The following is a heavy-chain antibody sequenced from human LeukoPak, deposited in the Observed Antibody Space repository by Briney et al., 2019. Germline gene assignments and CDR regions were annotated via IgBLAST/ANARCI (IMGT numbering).Heavy chain of an antibody. D-gene: IGHD1-26*01. V-gene: IGHV3-33*06. CDR3: AKKSIVGATTGGYFDY. CDR2: IWYGGSNK. J-gene: IGHJ4*02. Sequence: GRSLRLSCAASGFTFSSYGMHWVRQAPGKGLEWVAVIWYGGSNKYYADSVKGRFTISRDNSKNTLYLQMNSLRAEDTAVYYCAKKSIVGATTGGYFDYWGQGTLVTVSS. CDR1: GFTFSSYG.